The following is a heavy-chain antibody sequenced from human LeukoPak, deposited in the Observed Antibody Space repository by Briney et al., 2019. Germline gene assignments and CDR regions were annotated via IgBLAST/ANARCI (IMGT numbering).Heavy chain of an antibody. CDR3: AGGYCSSTTCSFDY. Sequence: GASVKVSCKASGYTFTGYYMHWVRQAPGQGLEWMGWINPNSGGTNYAQNFQGRVTMTRDTSISTAFMELSRLRSDDTAVYYCAGGYCSSTTCSFDYWGQGTLVTVSS. CDR2: INPNSGGT. V-gene: IGHV1-2*02. J-gene: IGHJ4*02. CDR1: GYTFTGYY. D-gene: IGHD2-2*01.